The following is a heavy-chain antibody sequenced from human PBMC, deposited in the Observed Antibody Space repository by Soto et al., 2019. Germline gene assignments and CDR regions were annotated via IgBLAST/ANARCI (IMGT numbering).Heavy chain of an antibody. V-gene: IGHV3-23*01. Sequence: PGGSLRLSCAASGFPFSYYSLPLVRQAPGTGLEWVDGISQRHGTTYDADSVKGRFTISIDNSKNTLYLQMNSLIVEDTAVYYCATPTVTRVYCYYCMEVWGEGTTVTVSS. CDR2: ISQRHGTT. CDR1: GFPFSYYS. D-gene: IGHD4-17*01. J-gene: IGHJ6*04. CDR3: ATPTVTRVYCYYCMEV.